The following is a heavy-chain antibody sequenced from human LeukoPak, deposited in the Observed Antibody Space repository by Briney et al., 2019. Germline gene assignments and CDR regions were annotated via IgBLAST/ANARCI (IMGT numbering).Heavy chain of an antibody. J-gene: IGHJ3*02. CDR3: ARGLGVTGTADAFDI. CDR2: INHSGST. D-gene: IGHD1/OR15-1a*01. V-gene: IGHV4-34*01. Sequence: SETLSLTCAVYGGSFSGYYWSWIRQPPGKGLEWIGEINHSGSTNYNPSLKSRVTISVDTSKNQFSLKLSSVTAADTAVYYCARGLGVTGTADAFDIWGQGTMVTVSS. CDR1: GGSFSGYY.